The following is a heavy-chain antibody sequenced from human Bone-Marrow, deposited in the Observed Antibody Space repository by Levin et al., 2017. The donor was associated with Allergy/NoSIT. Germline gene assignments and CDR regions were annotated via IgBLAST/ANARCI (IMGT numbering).Heavy chain of an antibody. J-gene: IGHJ6*02. CDR3: ARGHFPYNYDGMEV. V-gene: IGHV1-18*01. CDR2: VSAYSGNT. Sequence: ASVKVSCKASGYTFTTYGLTWVRQAPGQGLEWMGWVSAYSGNTNYALNLQDRVTMTTDTATNTAYMELTSLRSDDTAIYYCARGHFPYNYDGMEVWGQGTTVVVSS. D-gene: IGHD2-2*02. CDR1: GYTFTTYG.